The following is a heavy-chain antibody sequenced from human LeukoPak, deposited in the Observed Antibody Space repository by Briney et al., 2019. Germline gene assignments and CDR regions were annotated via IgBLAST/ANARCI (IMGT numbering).Heavy chain of an antibody. V-gene: IGHV3-33*01. CDR3: ARDLDSGDDTGLDY. CDR1: GFIFSSYG. J-gene: IGHJ4*02. CDR2: IWYDGNNK. D-gene: IGHD5-12*01. Sequence: GRSLRLSCAASGFIFSSYGLHWARQAPGKGLEWVAGIWYDGNNKYYGDSVKGRFTISRDNSKNSVYLQMNSLRAEDTAVYYCARDLDSGDDTGLDYWGQGTLVTVSS.